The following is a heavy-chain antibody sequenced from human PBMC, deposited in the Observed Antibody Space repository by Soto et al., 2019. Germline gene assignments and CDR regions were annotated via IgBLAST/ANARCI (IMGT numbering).Heavy chain of an antibody. Sequence: PSQTLSLTCVISGDSVSSNSAGWNWIRQSPSRGLEWLGRTYYKSKWNNDYALSVKSRITINPDTSKNQFFMRMHSVTAEDTAVCECTGSSWFRCMDVCGQGTPVTVAS. CDR1: GDSVSSNSAG. CDR3: TGSSWFRCMDV. J-gene: IGHJ6*02. V-gene: IGHV6-1*01. CDR2: TYYKSKWNN. D-gene: IGHD2-2*01.